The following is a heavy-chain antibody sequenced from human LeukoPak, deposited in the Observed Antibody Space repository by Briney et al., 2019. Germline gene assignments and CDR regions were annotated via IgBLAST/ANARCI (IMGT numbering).Heavy chain of an antibody. CDR3: ARQVYSSSWSYYFEY. V-gene: IGHV4-59*01. D-gene: IGHD6-13*01. J-gene: IGHJ4*02. Sequence: SETLSLTCSVSGGSINNYYWSWIRQPPWRGLEWIGSIHYSGSTSYNSSLKSRVTMSIDTSKNQFSLKLSSVTPADTAVYYCARQVYSSSWSYYFEYWGQGILVTVSS. CDR1: GGSINNYY. CDR2: IHYSGST.